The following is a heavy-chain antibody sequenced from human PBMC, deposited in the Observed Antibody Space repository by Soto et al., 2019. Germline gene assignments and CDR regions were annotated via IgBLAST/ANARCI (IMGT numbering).Heavy chain of an antibody. J-gene: IGHJ6*02. D-gene: IGHD6-19*01. V-gene: IGHV1-46*01. CDR2: INPSGGFT. CDR3: AREEAVAGNYYYYGMDV. Sequence: ASLKVSCKASGNTLTNFYIHWVRQAPGQGLEWMGMINPSGGFTNYAQRFQGRVTMTRDTSTATVYMELSSLRSDDTAVFYCAREEAVAGNYYYYGMDVWGQGTTVTVSS. CDR1: GNTLTNFY.